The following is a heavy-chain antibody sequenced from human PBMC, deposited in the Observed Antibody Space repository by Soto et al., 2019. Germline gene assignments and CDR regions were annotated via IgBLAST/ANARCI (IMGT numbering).Heavy chain of an antibody. D-gene: IGHD5-12*01. CDR1: GFTFSNYS. Sequence: PGGSLRLSCAAYGFTFSNYSIHWVRQAPGKGLEWVAVISKDGDKKYYADAVKGRFTISRDNSKNTLYLQMNSLRPEDTAVHYCAREWSVANPGYWGQGTQVTVSS. J-gene: IGHJ4*02. V-gene: IGHV3-30-3*01. CDR3: AREWSVANPGY. CDR2: ISKDGDKK.